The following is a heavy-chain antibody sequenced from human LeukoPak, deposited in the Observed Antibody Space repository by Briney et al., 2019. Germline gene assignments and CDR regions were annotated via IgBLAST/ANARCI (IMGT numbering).Heavy chain of an antibody. J-gene: IGHJ4*02. D-gene: IGHD3-10*01. V-gene: IGHV1-18*01. Sequence: GASVKVSCKASGYTFTSYGISWVRQAPGQGLEWMGWISAYNGNTNYAQKLQGRVTMTTDTSTSTAYMELRSLRSDDTAVYCCAREGYGSGSYYNPDYWGQGTLVTVSS. CDR3: AREGYGSGSYYNPDY. CDR1: GYTFTSYG. CDR2: ISAYNGNT.